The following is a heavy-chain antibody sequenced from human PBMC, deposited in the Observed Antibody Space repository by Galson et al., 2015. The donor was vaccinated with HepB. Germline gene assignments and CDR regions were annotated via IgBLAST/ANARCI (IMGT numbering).Heavy chain of an antibody. D-gene: IGHD3-16*01. V-gene: IGHV3-9*01. J-gene: IGHJ4*02. CDR2: ISWNGGNI. CDR3: AKDVALGARYYFDY. Sequence: SLRLSCAVSGFTFDDYAMHWVRQAPGKGLEWVSGISWNGGNIDYADSVKGRFTISRDNAKNSLYLQVNSLRPEDTALYYCAKDVALGARYYFDYWGQGILVTVSS. CDR1: GFTFDDYA.